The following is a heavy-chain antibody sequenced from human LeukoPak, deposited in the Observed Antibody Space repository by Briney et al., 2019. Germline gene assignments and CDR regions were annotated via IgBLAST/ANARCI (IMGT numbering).Heavy chain of an antibody. CDR1: GFTFSSYA. Sequence: GGSLRLSCAASGFTFSSYAMSWVRQAPRKGLEWVSAISGSGDSTLDADSVKGRFTISRDNSKNTLYLQMNSLRAEDTAIYFCARGSVGRQSAAYWGQGTLVTVSS. CDR2: ISGSGDST. V-gene: IGHV3-23*01. D-gene: IGHD2-15*01. CDR3: ARGSVGRQSAAY. J-gene: IGHJ4*02.